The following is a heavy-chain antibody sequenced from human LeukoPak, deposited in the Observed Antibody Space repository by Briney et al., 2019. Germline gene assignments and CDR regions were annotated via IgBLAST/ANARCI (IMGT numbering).Heavy chain of an antibody. V-gene: IGHV3-30*04. CDR1: GFTFSNFP. Sequence: QPGGSLRLSCAASGFTFSNFPMQWVRQAPGKRLEWVAVVSHDGSNKYYADSVKGRFTISRDNSKNTLYLQVSSLRPDDTAVYYCARDLLAGTGGDYWGQGTLVTVSS. CDR3: ARDLLAGTGGDY. CDR2: VSHDGSNK. D-gene: IGHD1/OR15-1a*01. J-gene: IGHJ4*02.